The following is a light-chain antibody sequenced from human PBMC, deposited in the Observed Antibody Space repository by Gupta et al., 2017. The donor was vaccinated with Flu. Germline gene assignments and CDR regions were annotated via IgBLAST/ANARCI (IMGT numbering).Light chain of an antibody. CDR2: DVS. V-gene: IGLV2-11*01. Sequence: QSALTQPRSVSGSPGQSVAISCTATSSDVGGYNYVSWYQQHPGKAPKLMIYDVSQRPSGVPDRFSGSKSGNTASLTISGLQAEDEADYYCCSYAGSSTLVFGGGTKLTVL. CDR1: SSDVGGYNY. J-gene: IGLJ2*01. CDR3: CSYAGSSTLV.